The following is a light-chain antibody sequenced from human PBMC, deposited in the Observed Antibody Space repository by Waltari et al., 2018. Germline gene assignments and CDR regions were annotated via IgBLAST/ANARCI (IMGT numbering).Light chain of an antibody. CDR1: QSISSSY. J-gene: IGKJ2*01. Sequence: EIVLTQSPGTLSLSPGKRATLSCRASQSISSSYLAWYQQKLGQAPRLFIYGASTRATGIPDRFSGSGSGTDFTLTISRLEPEDFAVYYCQYYSTSPPYTFGQGTKLEIK. CDR2: GAS. CDR3: QYYSTSPPYT. V-gene: IGKV3-20*01.